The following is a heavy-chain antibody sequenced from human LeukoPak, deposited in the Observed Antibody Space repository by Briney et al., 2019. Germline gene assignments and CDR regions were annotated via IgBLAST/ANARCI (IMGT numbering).Heavy chain of an antibody. CDR2: IIPIFGTA. CDR3: ARALDYYDSSGYGGWFDP. CDR1: GGTFSSYA. J-gene: IGHJ5*02. Sequence: SVKVSCKASGGTFSSYAISWVRQAPGQGLEWMGGIIPIFGTANYAQKFQGRVTITTDESTSTAYMELSSLRSEDTAVYYCARALDYYDSSGYGGWFDPWGLGTLVTVSS. D-gene: IGHD3-22*01. V-gene: IGHV1-69*05.